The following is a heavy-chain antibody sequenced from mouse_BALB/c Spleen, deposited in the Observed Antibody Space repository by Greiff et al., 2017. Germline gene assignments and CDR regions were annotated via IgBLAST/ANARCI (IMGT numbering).Heavy chain of an antibody. J-gene: IGHJ3*01. Sequence: EVHLVESGPGLVKPSQSLSLTCSVTGYSITSGYYWNWIRQFPGNKLEWMGYISYDGSNNYNPSLKNRISITRDTSKNQFFLKLNSVTTEDTATYYCAREDYGYGEFAYWGQGTLVTVSA. D-gene: IGHD1-2*01. CDR1: GYSITSGYY. CDR3: AREDYGYGEFAY. CDR2: ISYDGSN. V-gene: IGHV3-6*02.